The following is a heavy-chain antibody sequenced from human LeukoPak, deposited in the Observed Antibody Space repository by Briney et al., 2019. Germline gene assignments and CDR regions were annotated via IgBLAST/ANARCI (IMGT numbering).Heavy chain of an antibody. CDR3: AKDACGGSCYVFDY. CDR1: GFTFSSYA. D-gene: IGHD2-15*01. V-gene: IGHV3-23*01. CDR2: ISGSGGST. Sequence: GESLKISCAASGFTFSSYAMSWVRQAPGKGLEWVSAISGSGGSTYYADSVKGRFTISRDNSKNTLYLQMNSLRAEDTAVYYCAKDACGGSCYVFDYWGQGTLVTVSS. J-gene: IGHJ4*02.